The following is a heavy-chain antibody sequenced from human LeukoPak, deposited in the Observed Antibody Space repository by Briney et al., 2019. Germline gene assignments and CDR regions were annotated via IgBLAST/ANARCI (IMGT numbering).Heavy chain of an antibody. D-gene: IGHD2-2*01. J-gene: IGHJ5*02. V-gene: IGHV1-18*04. CDR3: ARIRSRVPINWFDP. CDR2: ISAYNGNT. CDR1: GYTFTSYG. Sequence: ASVKVSCKASGYTFTSYGISWVRQAPGQGLEWTGWISAYNGNTNYAQKLQGRVTMTTDTSTSTAYMELRSLRSDDTAVYYCARIRSRVPINWFDPWGQGTLVTVSS.